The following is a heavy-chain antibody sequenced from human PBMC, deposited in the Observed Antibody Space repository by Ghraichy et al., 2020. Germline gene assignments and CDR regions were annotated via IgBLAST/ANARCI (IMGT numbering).Heavy chain of an antibody. Sequence: GGSLRLSCAASGFTFSSYSMNWVRQAPGKGLEWVSYISSSSSTIYYADSVKGRFTISRDNAKNSLYLQMNSLRAEDTAVYYCARVSSDYDHYFDYWGQGTLVTVSS. CDR3: ARVSSDYDHYFDY. D-gene: IGHD5-12*01. J-gene: IGHJ4*02. CDR1: GFTFSSYS. V-gene: IGHV3-48*01. CDR2: ISSSSSTI.